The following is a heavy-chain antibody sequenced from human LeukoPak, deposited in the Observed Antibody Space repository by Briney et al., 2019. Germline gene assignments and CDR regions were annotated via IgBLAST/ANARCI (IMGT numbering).Heavy chain of an antibody. J-gene: IGHJ4*02. CDR1: GFTFSDSS. Sequence: GGSLRLSCAASGFTFSDSSMHWVRQASGKGLEWVGRIRSKAHNYATAYAAAVTGRFTISRDESKNTADLKMTSLKTEDTVVYYCTRGNYDFWSGYHDYWGQGTLVTVSS. CDR3: TRGNYDFWSGYHDY. CDR2: IRSKAHNYAT. D-gene: IGHD3-3*01. V-gene: IGHV3-73*01.